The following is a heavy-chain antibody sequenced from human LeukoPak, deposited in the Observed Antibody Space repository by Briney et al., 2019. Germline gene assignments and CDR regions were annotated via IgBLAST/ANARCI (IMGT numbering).Heavy chain of an antibody. CDR2: IYSGGST. D-gene: IGHD2-2*02. CDR3: ARAGSTSCYRCHFDH. Sequence: GGSLRLSCAASGFAVSSNYMSWVRQAPGKGLEWVSVIYSGGSTYYADSVKGRFTISRDNSKNTLYLQMNSLRAEDTAVYYCARAGSTSCYRCHFDHWGQGTLVTVSS. J-gene: IGHJ4*02. CDR1: GFAVSSNY. V-gene: IGHV3-66*01.